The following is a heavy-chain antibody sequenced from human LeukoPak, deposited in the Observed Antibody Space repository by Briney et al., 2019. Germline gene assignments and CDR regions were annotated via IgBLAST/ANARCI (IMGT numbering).Heavy chain of an antibody. CDR2: ISGSGGST. Sequence: TGGSLRLSCTASGFTFSSYGMSWVRQAPGKGLDWVSAISGSGGSTYYADSVKGRFTISRDNAKNSLYLQMNSLRAEDTAVYYCARDRSPGNFDYWGQGTLVTVSS. J-gene: IGHJ4*02. CDR3: ARDRSPGNFDY. D-gene: IGHD3-10*01. CDR1: GFTFSSYG. V-gene: IGHV3-23*01.